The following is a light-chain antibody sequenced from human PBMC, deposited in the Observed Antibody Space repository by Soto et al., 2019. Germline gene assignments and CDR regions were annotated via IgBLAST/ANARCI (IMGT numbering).Light chain of an antibody. CDR3: QQSYSAPLT. Sequence: DIQMTQSPSSLSASVGDRVTITCRASQSISSYLNWYQQKPGKAPNLLSYTTSSLHSGVPSRFSGSGAGTDFTLTISSLQPEDVTTYYCQQSYSAPLTFGGGTKVEI. CDR2: TTS. J-gene: IGKJ4*01. V-gene: IGKV1-39*01. CDR1: QSISSY.